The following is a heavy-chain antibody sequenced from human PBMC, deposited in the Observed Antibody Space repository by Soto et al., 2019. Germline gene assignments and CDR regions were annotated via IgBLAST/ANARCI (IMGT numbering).Heavy chain of an antibody. CDR1: GYSFTSYW. J-gene: IGHJ5*02. CDR2: IDPGDSDT. Sequence: GESLKISCQGSGYSFTSYWIGWVRQMPGKGLEWMGIIDPGDSDTRYSPSFQGRVTISADKSISTAYLQWSSLKASDTAMYYCARLXXSXXXXWGXXXLVTVSS. V-gene: IGHV5-51*01. CDR3: ARLXXSXXXX.